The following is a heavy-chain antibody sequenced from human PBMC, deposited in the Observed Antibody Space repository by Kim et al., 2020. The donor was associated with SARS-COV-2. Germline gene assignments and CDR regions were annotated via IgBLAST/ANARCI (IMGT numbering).Heavy chain of an antibody. V-gene: IGHV1-46*01. CDR2: PRGGST. J-gene: IGHJ6*02. Sequence: PRGGSTSYAQKFQGRVTMTRDTSTSTVYMELGSLRSEDTAVYYCARSGMDVWGQGTTVTVSS. CDR3: ARSGMDV.